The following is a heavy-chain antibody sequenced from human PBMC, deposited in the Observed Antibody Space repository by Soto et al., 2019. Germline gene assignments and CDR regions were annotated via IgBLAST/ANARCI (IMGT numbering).Heavy chain of an antibody. D-gene: IGHD6-13*01. CDR2: ISAYNGNT. CDR1: GYTFTSYG. V-gene: IGHV1-18*01. Sequence: ASVKVSCKASGYTFTSYGISWVRQAPGQGLEWMGWISAYNGNTNYAQKLQGRVTMTTDTSTSTAYMELRSLRSDDTAVYYCAREAIAASGTQAFDIWGQGTMVTVSS. CDR3: AREAIAASGTQAFDI. J-gene: IGHJ3*02.